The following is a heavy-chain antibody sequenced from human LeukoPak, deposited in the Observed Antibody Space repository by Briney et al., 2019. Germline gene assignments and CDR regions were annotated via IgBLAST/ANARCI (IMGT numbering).Heavy chain of an antibody. J-gene: IGHJ4*02. CDR1: GFTFSSYW. CDR3: AKQPDKGYSYGYWGYFDY. D-gene: IGHD5-18*01. V-gene: IGHV3-7*01. Sequence: AGSLRLSCAASGFTFSSYWMSWVRQAPGKGLEWVANIKQDGSEKYYVDSVKGRFTISRDNAKNSLYLQMNSLRDEDTAVYYCAKQPDKGYSYGYWGYFDYWGQGTLVTVSS. CDR2: IKQDGSEK.